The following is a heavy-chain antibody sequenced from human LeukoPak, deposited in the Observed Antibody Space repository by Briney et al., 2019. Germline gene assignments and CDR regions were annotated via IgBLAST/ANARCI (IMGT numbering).Heavy chain of an antibody. D-gene: IGHD4-17*01. J-gene: IGHJ4*02. CDR3: ARGGADGESDY. Sequence: ASVKVSCKASGYTFTSHYMHWVRQAPGQGLEWMGIINPSGGSTSYAQKSQGRVTMTRDTSTSTVYMELSSLRSEDTAVYYCARGGADGESDYWGQGTLVTVSS. CDR2: INPSGGST. CDR1: GYTFTSHY. V-gene: IGHV1-46*01.